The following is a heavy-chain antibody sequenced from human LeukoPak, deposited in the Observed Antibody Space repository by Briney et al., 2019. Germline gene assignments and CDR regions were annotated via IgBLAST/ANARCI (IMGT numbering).Heavy chain of an antibody. V-gene: IGHV3-23*01. J-gene: IGHJ4*02. D-gene: IGHD2-8*02. Sequence: GGSLRLSCAASGFTFSSSAMSWVRQAPGKGLEWVSAISNNGGYTYYADSVQGRFTISRDNSKSTLCLQMNSLRAEDTAVYYCARDIGPGYSSGFNWGQGTLVTVSS. CDR2: ISNNGGYT. CDR3: ARDIGPGYSSGFN. CDR1: GFTFSSSA.